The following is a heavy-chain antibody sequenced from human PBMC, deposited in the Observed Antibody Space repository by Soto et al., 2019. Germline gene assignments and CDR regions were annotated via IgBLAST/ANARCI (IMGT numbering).Heavy chain of an antibody. CDR1: GGSFSGYY. D-gene: IGHD6-19*01. J-gene: IGHJ5*02. V-gene: IGHV4-34*01. Sequence: PSETLSLTCAVYGGSFSGYYWSWIRQPPGKGLEWIGEINHSGSTNYDPSLKSRVTISVDTSKNQFSLKLSSVTAADTAVYYCARQAPHSSGWFWFDPWGQGTLVTVSS. CDR2: INHSGST. CDR3: ARQAPHSSGWFWFDP.